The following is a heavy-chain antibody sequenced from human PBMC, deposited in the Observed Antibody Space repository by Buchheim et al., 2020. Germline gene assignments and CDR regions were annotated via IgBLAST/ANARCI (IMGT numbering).Heavy chain of an antibody. CDR2: INSDGSRT. Sequence: VQLVESGGGLVQPGGSLRLSCAASGFTFSDLWMHWVRQTPGKGLMWVSRINSDGSRTIYGESVKGRFTVSSEKAKNPLYLQMNSLRAEDTGVYYCARDPLLNGGTLDYWGQGT. CDR1: GFTFSDLW. V-gene: IGHV3-74*01. J-gene: IGHJ4*02. CDR3: ARDPLLNGGTLDY. D-gene: IGHD1-1*01.